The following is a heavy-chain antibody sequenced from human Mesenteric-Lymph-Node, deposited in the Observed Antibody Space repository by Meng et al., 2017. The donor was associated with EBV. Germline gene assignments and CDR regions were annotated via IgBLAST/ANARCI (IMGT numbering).Heavy chain of an antibody. D-gene: IGHD3-10*01. V-gene: IGHV1-18*01. CDR3: ARTGGELLIWFDP. CDR1: GYSFTNFG. Sequence: QDQMVQYGGWMKKPGASVKVSCKASGYSFTNFGISWVRQAPGQGLEWLGWISADNGNTNYAEKFQGRVTMPPDTSTSTVHMEVRSLRPDDTAVYYCARTGGELLIWFDPWGQGTLVTVSS. CDR2: ISADNGNT. J-gene: IGHJ5*02.